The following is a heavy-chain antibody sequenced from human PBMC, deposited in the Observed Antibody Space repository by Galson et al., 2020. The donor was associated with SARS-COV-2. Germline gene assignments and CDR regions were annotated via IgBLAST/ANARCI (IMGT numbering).Heavy chain of an antibody. V-gene: IGHV4-30-2*01. CDR1: GDSINSGRYA. CDR3: ARDSYDSSGYYHYAFDI. Sequence: ETSETLSLTCAVSGDSINSGRYAWSWIRQPPGKGLEWIGYIYDSGNTHYSPSLKSRVTILVDRSKNQFSLQLSSVTAADTAVYYCARDSYDSSGYYHYAFDIWGQGTMVTVSS. CDR2: IYDSGNT. J-gene: IGHJ3*02. D-gene: IGHD3-22*01.